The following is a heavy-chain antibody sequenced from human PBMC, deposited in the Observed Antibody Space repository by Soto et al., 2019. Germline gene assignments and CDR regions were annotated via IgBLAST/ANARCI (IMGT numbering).Heavy chain of an antibody. V-gene: IGHV1-46*01. Sequence: ASVKVSCKASGYTFTSYYMHWVRQAPGQGLEWMGIINPSGGSTSYAQKFQGRVTMTRDTSTSTVYMELSSLRSEDTAVYYCARDSESDSSGCYYRYDHWGQGTLVTVSS. J-gene: IGHJ5*02. CDR3: ARDSESDSSGCYYRYDH. CDR2: INPSGGST. D-gene: IGHD3-22*01. CDR1: GYTFTSYY.